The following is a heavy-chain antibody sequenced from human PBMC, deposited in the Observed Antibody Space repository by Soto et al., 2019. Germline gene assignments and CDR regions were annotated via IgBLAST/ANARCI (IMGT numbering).Heavy chain of an antibody. J-gene: IGHJ6*02. CDR2: INAGNGNT. V-gene: IGHV1-3*01. D-gene: IGHD2-2*01. CDR3: ARGYCSSTSCLSYRYYYYGMVV. CDR1: GYTFTSYA. Sequence: QVQLVQSGAEVKKPGASVKVSCKASGYTFTSYAMHWVRQAPGQRLEWMGWINAGNGNTKYSQKFQGRVTITRDTSASTAYMALSSLRSEDTAVHYCARGYCSSTSCLSYRYYYYGMVVWGQGNTVTVSS.